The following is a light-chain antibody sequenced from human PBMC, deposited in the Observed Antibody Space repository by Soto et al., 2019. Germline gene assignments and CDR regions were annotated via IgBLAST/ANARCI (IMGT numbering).Light chain of an antibody. J-gene: IGLJ1*01. CDR3: CSYAGIYTWV. CDR1: SSDVGGYNY. V-gene: IGLV2-11*01. Sequence: QSALTQPRSVSGSPGQSVTISCTGTSSDVGGYNYVSGYQQHPGKAPKLMIYDVSKRPSGVPDRFSGSKSGNTASLTISGLQAEDEADYYCCSYAGIYTWVFGTGTKLTVL. CDR2: DVS.